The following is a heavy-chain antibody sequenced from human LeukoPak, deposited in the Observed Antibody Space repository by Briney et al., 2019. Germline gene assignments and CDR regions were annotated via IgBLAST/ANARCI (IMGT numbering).Heavy chain of an antibody. CDR1: GYSFTNYD. D-gene: IGHD2/OR15-2a*01. V-gene: IGHV1-18*01. CDR2: INPNSGDT. J-gene: IGHJ4*02. Sequence: ASVKVSCKASGYSFTNYDINWVRQATGQGLEWMGWINPNSGDTNYAQKFQGRVTMTTDTSTSTAYMELRSLRSDDTAVYYCASSMYWGQGTLVTVSS. CDR3: ASSMY.